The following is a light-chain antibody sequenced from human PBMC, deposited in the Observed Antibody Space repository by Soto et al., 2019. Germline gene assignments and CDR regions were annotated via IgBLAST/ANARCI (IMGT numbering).Light chain of an antibody. CDR3: QQYGSSPWT. J-gene: IGKJ1*01. Sequence: DIVLTQSPGTLSLSPGERATISCRASQSLSSSYLAWYQQKPGQAPRLLIYGASSRATGIPDRFTGSGSGTDFTLTICRLEPEDFAVYYCQQYGSSPWTFGQGTKVEIK. V-gene: IGKV3-20*01. CDR1: QSLSSSY. CDR2: GAS.